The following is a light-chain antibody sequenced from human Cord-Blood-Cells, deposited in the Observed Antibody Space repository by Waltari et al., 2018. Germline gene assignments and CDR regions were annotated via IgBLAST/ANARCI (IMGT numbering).Light chain of an antibody. CDR1: QSISSY. CDR2: AAS. J-gene: IGKJ5*01. V-gene: IGKV1-39*01. Sequence: DIHMTQSPSSLSASAGDRVTITCRASQSISSYLNWYQQKPGKAAKLLIYAASSLQSGVPSRFSGSGSGTDFTLTISSLQPEDFATYYCQQSYSTPITFGQGTRLEIK. CDR3: QQSYSTPIT.